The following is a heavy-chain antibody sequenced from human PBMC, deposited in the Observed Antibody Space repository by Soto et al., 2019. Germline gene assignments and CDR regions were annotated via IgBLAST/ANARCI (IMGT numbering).Heavy chain of an antibody. Sequence: GSLRLSSLGAGFTFSTYSINWVRQAPGKGLEWVSSIISRSDIYYADSVKGRFTISRDNAKNSLSLQMNILRAEDTAVYYCAREYTAWPLAYGLDVWGQGAAVTVSS. CDR3: AREYTAWPLAYGLDV. V-gene: IGHV3-21*01. D-gene: IGHD2-2*02. CDR1: GFTFSTYS. J-gene: IGHJ6*01. CDR2: IISRSDI.